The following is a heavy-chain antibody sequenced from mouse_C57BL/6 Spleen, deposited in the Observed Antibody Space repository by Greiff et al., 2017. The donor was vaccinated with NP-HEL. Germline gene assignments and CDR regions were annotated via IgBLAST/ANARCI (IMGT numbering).Heavy chain of an antibody. J-gene: IGHJ2*01. V-gene: IGHV1-22*01. D-gene: IGHD2-2*01. CDR2: INPNNGGT. CDR3: ASGYGYDGDFDY. Sequence: EVQLQQSGPELVKPGASVKMSCKASGYTFTDYNMHWVKQSHGKSLEWIGYINPNNGGTSYNQKFKGKATLTVNKSSSTAYMELRSLTSEDSAVYYCASGYGYDGDFDYWGQGTTLTVSS. CDR1: GYTFTDYN.